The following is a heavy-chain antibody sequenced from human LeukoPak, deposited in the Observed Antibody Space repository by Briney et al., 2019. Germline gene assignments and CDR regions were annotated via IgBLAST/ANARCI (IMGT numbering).Heavy chain of an antibody. V-gene: IGHV3-23*01. J-gene: IGHJ4*02. CDR3: AKSIAAAGSTPLDY. Sequence: PGGSLRLSCAASGFTFSNYAMIWVRQAPGKGLEWLSGITGSGGGTYYADSVKGRFTISRDNSKNTLYLQMNSLRAEDTAVYYCAKSIAAAGSTPLDYWGQGTLVTVSS. CDR2: ITGSGGGT. D-gene: IGHD6-13*01. CDR1: GFTFSNYA.